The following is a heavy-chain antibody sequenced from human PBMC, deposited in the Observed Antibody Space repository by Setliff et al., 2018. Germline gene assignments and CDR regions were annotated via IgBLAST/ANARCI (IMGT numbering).Heavy chain of an antibody. J-gene: IGHJ6*03. CDR3: ARSGGGYDFWSGYLVSHYYYYYYMDV. Sequence: ASVKVSCKASGYTFTSYDINWVRQATGQGLEWMGWMNPNSGNTGYAQKFQGRVTITRNTSISTAYMGLSSLRSEDTAVYYCARSGGGYDFWSGYLVSHYYYYYYMDVWGKGTTVTVSS. V-gene: IGHV1-8*03. CDR2: MNPNSGNT. CDR1: GYTFTSYD. D-gene: IGHD3-3*01.